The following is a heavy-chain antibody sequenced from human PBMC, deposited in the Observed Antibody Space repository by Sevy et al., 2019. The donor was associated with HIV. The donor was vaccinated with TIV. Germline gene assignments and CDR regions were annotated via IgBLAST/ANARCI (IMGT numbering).Heavy chain of an antibody. CDR3: VKAIAKDGSF. Sequence: GGSLRLSCVASGFSLNNYWMNWVRQAPGKGLEWVANINQDGSVKYYVDSVRGRFTISRDNARNLVFLQVSSLRVDDSALYYCVKAIAKDGSFWGQGTLVTVSS. CDR1: GFSLNNYW. V-gene: IGHV3-7*01. D-gene: IGHD6-13*01. J-gene: IGHJ4*02. CDR2: INQDGSVK.